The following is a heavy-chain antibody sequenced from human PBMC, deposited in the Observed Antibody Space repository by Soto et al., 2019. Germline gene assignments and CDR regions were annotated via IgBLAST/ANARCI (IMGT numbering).Heavy chain of an antibody. CDR3: TVWGSGNDFGAA. CDR2: SKNKADSYTT. J-gene: IGHJ4*02. V-gene: IGHV3-72*01. D-gene: IGHD3-10*01. CDR1: GFTFSDHY. Sequence: EVQLVESGGGLVQPGGSLRLSCAASGFTFSDHYMDWVRQAPGKGLGWVGRSKNKADSYTTKYAASVKGRFTISRDGSKNSLFLQMNSLKTEDTAVYYCTVWGSGNDFGAAWGQGILVTVSS.